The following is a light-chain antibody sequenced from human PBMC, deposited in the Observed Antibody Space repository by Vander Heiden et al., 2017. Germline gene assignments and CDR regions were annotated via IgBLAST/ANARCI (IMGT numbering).Light chain of an antibody. V-gene: IGLV4-60*02. CDR1: SGHRSDI. CDR3: ETRDSNTHV. Sequence: QPVLTQSSSASASLGSSVKLTCTLSSGHRSDIIAWHQHQPGKAPRYLMRVESSGSYNKGSGVPDRFSGSSSGADRYLTISNLQFKDEADYYCETRDSNTHVFGTGTKVTVL. J-gene: IGLJ1*01. CDR2: VESSGSY.